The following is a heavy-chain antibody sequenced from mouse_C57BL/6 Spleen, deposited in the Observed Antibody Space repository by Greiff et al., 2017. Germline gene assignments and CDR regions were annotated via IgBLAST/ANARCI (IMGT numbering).Heavy chain of an antibody. J-gene: IGHJ4*01. D-gene: IGHD1-1*01. CDR3: AREDTVVATADY. CDR2: INPSNGGT. CDR1: GYTFTSYW. Sequence: VKLQQPGTELVKPGASVKLSCKASGYTFTSYWMHWVKQRPGQGLEWIGNINPSNGGTNYNEKFKSKATLTVDKSSSTAYMQLSSLTSEDSAVYYCAREDTVVATADYWGQGTSVTVSS. V-gene: IGHV1-53*01.